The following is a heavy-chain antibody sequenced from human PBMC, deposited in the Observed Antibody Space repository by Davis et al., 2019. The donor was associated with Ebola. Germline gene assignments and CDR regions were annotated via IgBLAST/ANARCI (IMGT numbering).Heavy chain of an antibody. J-gene: IGHJ4*02. D-gene: IGHD6-13*01. CDR2: INHSGST. CDR1: GGSFSGYY. CDR3: ARGGPVYSSSWVEDYFDY. Sequence: PSETLSLTCAVYGGSFSGYYWSWIRQPPGKGLEWIGEINHSGSTNYNPSLKSRVTISVDTSKNQFSLKLSSVTAADTAVYYCARGGPVYSSSWVEDYFDYWGQGTLVTVSS. V-gene: IGHV4-34*01.